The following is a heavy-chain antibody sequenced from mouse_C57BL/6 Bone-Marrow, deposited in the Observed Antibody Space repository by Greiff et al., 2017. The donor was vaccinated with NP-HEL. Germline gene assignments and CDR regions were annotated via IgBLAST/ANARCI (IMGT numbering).Heavy chain of an antibody. CDR1: GYTFTTYP. Sequence: QVQLPQSGAELVKPGASVKMSCTASGYTFTTYPIEWMTQNHGKSLEWIGNFHPYNDDTKYNEKFKGKATLTVEKSSSTVYLELSRLTSDDSAVYYCARGYYYGRYWYFDVWGTGTTVTVSS. CDR2: FHPYNDDT. J-gene: IGHJ1*03. CDR3: ARGYYYGRYWYFDV. D-gene: IGHD1-1*01. V-gene: IGHV1-47*01.